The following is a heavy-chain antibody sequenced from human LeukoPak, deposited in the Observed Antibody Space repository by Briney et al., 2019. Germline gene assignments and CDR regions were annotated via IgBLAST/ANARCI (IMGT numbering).Heavy chain of an antibody. CDR1: GFTFSSFG. Sequence: PGGSLRLSCAASGFTFSSFGMHWVRQAPGKGLEWVAVITSDGSKKYYADPVKGRVTISRDNSKNTLFLQMNGLRSDDTAVYYCAKEGPRINYYDIGASGYWGQGTPVTVTS. CDR3: AKEGPRINYYDIGASGY. J-gene: IGHJ4*02. V-gene: IGHV3-30*18. D-gene: IGHD3-22*01. CDR2: ITSDGSKK.